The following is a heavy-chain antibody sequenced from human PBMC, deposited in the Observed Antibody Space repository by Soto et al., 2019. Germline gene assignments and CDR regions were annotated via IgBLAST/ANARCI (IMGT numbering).Heavy chain of an antibody. D-gene: IGHD1-26*01. CDR3: TSGRAYYDY. CDR2: IYYRGST. Sequence: SETLSLTCTVTGASVSSGGYYWTWIRQPPGKGLEWIGYIYYRGSTNYNPSLKSRVTISLDTSNNQFSLRLSSVTSADTGAYYCTSGRAYYDYWGQGTLVTVSS. CDR1: GASVSSGGYY. J-gene: IGHJ4*02. V-gene: IGHV4-61*08.